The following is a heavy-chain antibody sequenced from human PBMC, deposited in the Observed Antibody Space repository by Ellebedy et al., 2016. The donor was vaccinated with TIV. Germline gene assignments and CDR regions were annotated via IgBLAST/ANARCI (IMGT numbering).Heavy chain of an antibody. CDR1: GGTFSSYF. D-gene: IGHD5-18*01. CDR3: ARGYSYAAMDD. V-gene: IGHV1-69*13. J-gene: IGHJ6*02. CDR2: VITIFGTA. Sequence: AASVKVSCKASGGTFSSYFISWVRQAPGQGLEWMGWVITIFGTASYAQKFQGRVTITADESTSTAYMELSSLRSEETAVYFCARGYSYAAMDDWGQGTTITVSS.